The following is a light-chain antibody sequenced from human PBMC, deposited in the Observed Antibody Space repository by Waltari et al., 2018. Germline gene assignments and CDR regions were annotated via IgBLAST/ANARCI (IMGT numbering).Light chain of an antibody. Sequence: QSALTQPPSASGSAGQSVTISCTGTTTDPRNFKSVSWYQQPPGKAPKLILYEVDRRPSGVPDRFSGSKSGDAASLTVSGLQAEDEGIYFCSSWTDSSRTGKLSFGGGTKLTVL. CDR1: TTDPRNFKS. V-gene: IGLV2-8*01. J-gene: IGLJ2*01. CDR3: SSWTDSSRTGKLS. CDR2: EVD.